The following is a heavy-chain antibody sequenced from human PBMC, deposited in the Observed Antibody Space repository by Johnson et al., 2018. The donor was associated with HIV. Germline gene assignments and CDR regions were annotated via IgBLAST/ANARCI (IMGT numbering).Heavy chain of an antibody. V-gene: IGHV3-66*01. J-gene: IGHJ3*02. D-gene: IGHD1-26*01. Sequence: VQLVESGGGLVQPGGSLRLSCAASEFTVRSNYMHWVRQAPGKGLEWVSVIYTGGSTYYADSVKGRFTISRDNSKNTLYLQMNSLRAEDTAVYYCAREVGNAGAFDIWGQGTMVTVSS. CDR1: EFTVRSNY. CDR2: IYTGGST. CDR3: AREVGNAGAFDI.